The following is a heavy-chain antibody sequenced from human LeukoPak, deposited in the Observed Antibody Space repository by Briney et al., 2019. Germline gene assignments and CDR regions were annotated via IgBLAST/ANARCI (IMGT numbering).Heavy chain of an antibody. D-gene: IGHD3-10*01. CDR1: GYTFTSYA. Sequence: ASVKVSCKASGYTFTSYAMHWVRQAPGQRLEWMGWINAGNGNTKYSQKFQGRVTITRDTSASTAYMELRSLRSDDTAVYYCARDLLLWFEEPFDYWGQGTLVTVSS. CDR2: INAGNGNT. V-gene: IGHV1-3*01. CDR3: ARDLLLWFEEPFDY. J-gene: IGHJ4*02.